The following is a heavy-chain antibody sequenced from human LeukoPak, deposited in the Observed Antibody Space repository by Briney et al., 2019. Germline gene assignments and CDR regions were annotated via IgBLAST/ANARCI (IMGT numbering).Heavy chain of an antibody. V-gene: IGHV1-2*02. CDR1: GYTFTAYY. CDR3: ARDLVDPIYFHFYMDV. D-gene: IGHD3-9*01. J-gene: IGHJ6*03. Sequence: ASVKVSCKASGYTFTAYYMHWVRQAPGQGLEWMGWIKPKSGGTSCAQNFQGRVTMTWDTSISTAYMELSTLRSDDTAVYYCARDLVDPIYFHFYMDVWGKGTTVTVSS. CDR2: IKPKSGGT.